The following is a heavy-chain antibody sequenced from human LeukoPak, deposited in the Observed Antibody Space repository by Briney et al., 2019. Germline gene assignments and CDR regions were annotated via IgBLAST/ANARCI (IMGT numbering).Heavy chain of an antibody. CDR2: ISSSSSYI. Sequence: GGSLRLSCAASGFTFSSYYMSWVRQAPGKGLEWVSSISSSSSYIYYAHSVKGRFTISRDNAKNSLYLQMNSLRAEDTAVYYCARDHEGYCSGGSCSLFDYWGQGTLVTVSS. J-gene: IGHJ4*02. CDR1: GFTFSSYY. CDR3: ARDHEGYCSGGSCSLFDY. D-gene: IGHD2-15*01. V-gene: IGHV3-21*01.